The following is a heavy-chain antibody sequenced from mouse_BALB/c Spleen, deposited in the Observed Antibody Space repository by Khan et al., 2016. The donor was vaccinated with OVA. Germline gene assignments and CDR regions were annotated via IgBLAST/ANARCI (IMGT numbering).Heavy chain of an antibody. J-gene: IGHJ3*01. CDR3: SRSGYGFGAY. V-gene: IGHV1-54*01. CDR2: INPGSGGT. CDR1: GYAFTDYL. D-gene: IGHD3-2*02. Sequence: QVQLKASGAELVRPGTSVKVSCKASGYAFTDYLIEWLKQRPGQGLEWIGVINPGSGGTHYNEEFMDRATLTADKSSSTAYMQLSSLTSDDSAVYFCSRSGYGFGAYWGPGTLVTVSA.